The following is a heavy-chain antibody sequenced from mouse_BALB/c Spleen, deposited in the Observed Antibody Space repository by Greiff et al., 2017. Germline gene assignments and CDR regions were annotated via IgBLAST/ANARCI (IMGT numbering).Heavy chain of an antibody. Sequence: EVQRVESGGGLVKPGGSLKLSCAASGFTFSSYAMSWVRQSPEKRLEWVAEISSGGSYTYYPDTVTGRFTISRDNAKNTLYLEMSSLRSEDTAMYYCAREDGSGAMDDWGQGTSVTVSS. D-gene: IGHD1-1*01. J-gene: IGHJ4*01. CDR2: ISSGGSYT. CDR3: AREDGSGAMDD. V-gene: IGHV5-9-4*01. CDR1: GFTFSSYA.